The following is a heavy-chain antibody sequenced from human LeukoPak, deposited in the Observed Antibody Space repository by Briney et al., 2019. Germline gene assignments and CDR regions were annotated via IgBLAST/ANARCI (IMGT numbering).Heavy chain of an antibody. J-gene: IGHJ6*02. CDR2: IKQDGSEK. D-gene: IGHD2-2*02. Sequence: QPGRSLRLSCAASGFTFSSYWMSWVRQAPGKGLEWVANIKQDGSEKYYVDSVKGRFTISRDNAKNSLYLQMNSLRAEDTAVYYCARDPALGYCSSTSCYTPHYYYGMDVWGQGTTVTVSS. CDR1: GFTFSSYW. CDR3: ARDPALGYCSSTSCYTPHYYYGMDV. V-gene: IGHV3-7*01.